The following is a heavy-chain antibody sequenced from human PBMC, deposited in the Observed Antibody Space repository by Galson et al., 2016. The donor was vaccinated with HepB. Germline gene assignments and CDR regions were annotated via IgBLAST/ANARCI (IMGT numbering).Heavy chain of an antibody. CDR2: IRSKANNYAT. Sequence: SLRLSCAASGFTFSGSAIHWVRQAAGKGLEWVGRIRSKANNYATEYAESVQGRFTVSRDDSKSTAYLQMNSLKTEDTAVYYCSGHQRLPFDPWGQGTLVTVSS. CDR1: GFTFSGSA. D-gene: IGHD6-25*01. CDR3: SGHQRLPFDP. V-gene: IGHV3-73*01. J-gene: IGHJ5*02.